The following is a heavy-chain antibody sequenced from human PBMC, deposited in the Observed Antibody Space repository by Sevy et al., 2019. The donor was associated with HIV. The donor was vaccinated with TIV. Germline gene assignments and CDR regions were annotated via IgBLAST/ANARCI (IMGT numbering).Heavy chain of an antibody. J-gene: IGHJ3*02. Sequence: SETLSLTCAVYGGSFSGYYWSWFRQLPGKGLEWIGEINHSGSTNYNPSLKSRVTISIGTSKNQFSLKLSSVTAADTAVYYCARHCSSTSCSHSFDIWGQGTMVTVSS. CDR3: ARHCSSTSCSHSFDI. V-gene: IGHV4-34*01. CDR1: GGSFSGYY. CDR2: INHSGST. D-gene: IGHD2-2*01.